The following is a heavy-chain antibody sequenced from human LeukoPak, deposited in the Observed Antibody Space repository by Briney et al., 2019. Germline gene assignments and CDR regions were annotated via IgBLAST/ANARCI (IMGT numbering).Heavy chain of an antibody. D-gene: IGHD3-9*01. J-gene: IGHJ6*02. CDR1: GYSFTSYW. Sequence: GESLKISCKGSGYSFTSYWISWVRQMPGKGLEWMGRIDPSDSYTNYSPSFQGHVTISADKSISTAYLQWSSLKASDTAMYYCARLPGYDILTGYPSDYYGMDVWGQGTTVTVSS. CDR2: IDPSDSYT. CDR3: ARLPGYDILTGYPSDYYGMDV. V-gene: IGHV5-10-1*01.